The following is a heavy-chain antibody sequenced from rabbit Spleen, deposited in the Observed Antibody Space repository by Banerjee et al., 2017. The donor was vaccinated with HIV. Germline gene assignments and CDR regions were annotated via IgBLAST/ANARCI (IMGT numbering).Heavy chain of an antibody. CDR3: ARDTRDPAHGGYGVGGFDL. D-gene: IGHD1-1*01. Sequence: QSLEESGGDLVKPGASLTLTCKASGFRFSFNNDYVMCWVRQAPGKGLEWIACINSYTGKSVYATWAKGPFTISKTSSTTVTLQMTSLTAADTATYFCARDTRDPAHGGYGVGGFDLWGQGTLVTVS. V-gene: IGHV1S40*01. CDR1: GFRFSFNNDYV. J-gene: IGHJ4*01. CDR2: INSYTGKS.